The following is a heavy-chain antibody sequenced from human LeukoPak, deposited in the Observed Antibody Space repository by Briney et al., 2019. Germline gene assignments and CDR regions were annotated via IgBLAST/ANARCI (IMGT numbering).Heavy chain of an antibody. CDR2: ISYIGST. CDR1: DDSFSRHY. J-gene: IGHJ3*02. D-gene: IGHD4-17*01. CDR3: ARDLVTVTKGFDI. V-gene: IGHV4-59*11. Sequence: SETLSLTRAVSDDSFSRHYWTWIRQPPGKGLEWIGYISYIGSTNYNPSLKSRVTISIDTSRNQFSLRLSSVTAADTAVYYCARDLVTVTKGFDIWGQGTMVSVSS.